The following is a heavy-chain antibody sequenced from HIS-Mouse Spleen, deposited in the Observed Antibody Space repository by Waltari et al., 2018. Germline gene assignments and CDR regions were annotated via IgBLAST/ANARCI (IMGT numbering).Heavy chain of an antibody. CDR1: GGSFSGYY. Sequence: QVQLQQWGAGLLKPSETLSLTCAVYGGSFSGYYWSWIRQPPGKGLEWIGEINHSGSTTYNPSLKGRVNISVDTAKNQFSLKLSSVTAADTAVYYCARGTPGGGYSRGRYYYYGMDVWGQGTTVTVSS. J-gene: IGHJ6*02. D-gene: IGHD5-18*01. CDR3: ARGTPGGGYSRGRYYYYGMDV. CDR2: INHSGST. V-gene: IGHV4-34*01.